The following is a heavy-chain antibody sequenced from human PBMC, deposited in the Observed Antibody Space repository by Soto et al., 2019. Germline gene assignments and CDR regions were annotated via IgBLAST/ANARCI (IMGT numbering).Heavy chain of an antibody. CDR3: AKDISG. V-gene: IGHV3-30*18. CDR1: GFTFSNAW. Sequence: GGSLRLSCAASGFTFSNAWMSWVRQAPGKGLEWVAVISYDGSNKYYADSVKGRFTISRDNSKNTLYLQMNSLRAEDTAVYYCAKDISGWGQGTLVTVSS. CDR2: ISYDGSNK. J-gene: IGHJ4*02.